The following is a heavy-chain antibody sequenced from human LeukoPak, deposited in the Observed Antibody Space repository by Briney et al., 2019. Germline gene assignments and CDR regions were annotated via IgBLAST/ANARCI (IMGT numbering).Heavy chain of an antibody. CDR2: VNQNRIT. D-gene: IGHD3-10*01. J-gene: IGHJ6*03. Sequence: SETLSLTCAVSGTSLSGNYWTWIRQSPEKRLEWIGEVNQNRITTYNPSLQNRLTISLDRSKNQFSLRLTSVTAADKAVYYCARGLLTLVRGVSGEVNYYYYMDVWGNGTTVTVSS. CDR3: ARGLLTLVRGVSGEVNYYYYMDV. CDR1: GTSLSGNY. V-gene: IGHV4-34*01.